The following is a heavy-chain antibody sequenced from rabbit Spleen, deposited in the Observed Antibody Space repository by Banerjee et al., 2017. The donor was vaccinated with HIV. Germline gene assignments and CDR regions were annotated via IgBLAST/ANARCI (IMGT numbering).Heavy chain of an antibody. J-gene: IGHJ6*01. CDR1: GFSFSSSYW. CDR2: MYAGSGSM. Sequence: QEQLVESGGDLVKPGASLTLTCAASGFSFSSSYWICWVRQAPGKGLEWIACMYAGSGSMWYPSWAKGRFTISKTSSTTVTLQMTSLTAADTATYFCARDTGSSFSTYGMDLWGPGTLVTVS. CDR3: ARDTGSSFSTYGMDL. D-gene: IGHD8-1*01. V-gene: IGHV1S45*01.